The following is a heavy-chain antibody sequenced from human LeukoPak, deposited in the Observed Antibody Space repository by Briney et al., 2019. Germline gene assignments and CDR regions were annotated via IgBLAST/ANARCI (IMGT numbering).Heavy chain of an antibody. CDR2: IIPIFGTA. J-gene: IGHJ3*02. CDR1: GGAFSSYA. CDR3: ARDQSSVDAFDI. Sequence: SVKVSCKASGGAFSSYAISWVRQAPGQGLEWMGGIIPIFGTANYAQKFQGRVTITADESTSTAYMELSSLRSEDTAVYYCARDQSSVDAFDIWGQGTMVTVSS. D-gene: IGHD5/OR15-5a*01. V-gene: IGHV1-69*13.